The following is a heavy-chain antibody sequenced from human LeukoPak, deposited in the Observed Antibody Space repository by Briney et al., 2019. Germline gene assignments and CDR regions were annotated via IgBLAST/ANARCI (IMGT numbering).Heavy chain of an antibody. J-gene: IGHJ5*02. V-gene: IGHV3-53*01. CDR2: IYSGGST. Sequence: GGSLRLSCAASGFTVSSNYMNWVRQAPGKGLEWVSVIYSGGSTYYADSVKGRFTISRDNSKNTLYLQMNSLRAEDTAVYYCARDVAYSYESWGQGTLVTVSS. CDR1: GFTVSSNY. CDR3: ARDVAYSYES. D-gene: IGHD5-18*01.